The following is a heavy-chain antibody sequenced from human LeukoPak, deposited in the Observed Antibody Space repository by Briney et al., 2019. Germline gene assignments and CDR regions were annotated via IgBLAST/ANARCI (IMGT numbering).Heavy chain of an antibody. CDR2: ISSSSSYT. V-gene: IGHV3-11*05. CDR3: ARVRDSSGYYPDY. J-gene: IGHJ4*02. Sequence: GGSLRLSCAASGFTFSDYYMSWIRQAPGKGLERVSYISSSSSYTDYADSVKGRFTISRNNAKNSLYVQMNSLRAEDTAVYYCARVRDSSGYYPDYWGQGTLVTISS. CDR1: GFTFSDYY. D-gene: IGHD3-22*01.